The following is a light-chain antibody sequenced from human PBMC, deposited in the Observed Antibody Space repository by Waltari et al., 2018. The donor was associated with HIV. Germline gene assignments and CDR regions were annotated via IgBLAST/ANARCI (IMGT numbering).Light chain of an antibody. CDR1: TKDVGLYNY. Sequence: QSALTQPPSASGSPGQSVTISCPGTTKDVGLYNYVFWYQQNPGEAPKLLIFEVSKRPSGVPDRFSGSKSGNTASLTVSGLQSEDEADYFCSSYAGSNTLLFGGGTKLTVL. CDR3: SSYAGSNTLL. V-gene: IGLV2-8*01. J-gene: IGLJ2*01. CDR2: EVS.